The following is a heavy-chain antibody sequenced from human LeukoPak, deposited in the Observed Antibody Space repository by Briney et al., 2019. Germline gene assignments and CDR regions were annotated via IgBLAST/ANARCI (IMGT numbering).Heavy chain of an antibody. V-gene: IGHV1-69*13. D-gene: IGHD6-13*01. Sequence: SVKVSCKASGGTFSSSAISWVRQAPGQGLEWMGGIIPIFGTVHYAQTFQGRVTVTADESPNTVYMELRSLRSDDTAVYYCASSIAAAGTGGDYWGQGTLVTVSS. J-gene: IGHJ4*02. CDR3: ASSIAAAGTGGDY. CDR1: GGTFSSSA. CDR2: IIPIFGTV.